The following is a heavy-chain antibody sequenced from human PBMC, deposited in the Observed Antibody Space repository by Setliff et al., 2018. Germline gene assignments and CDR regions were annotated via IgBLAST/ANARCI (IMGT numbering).Heavy chain of an antibody. J-gene: IGHJ4*02. CDR3: ARVPRLEWLLPTFDS. CDR1: GDSMTSSY. CDR2: ISYSGTT. Sequence: SETLSLTCTVSGDSMTSSYWTWIRQTPGRGLEWIGYISYSGTTNYNPSLKSRVTISVDTSKNQFSLKLSSVTAADTAVYYCARVPRLEWLLPTFDSWGQGTLVTVSS. D-gene: IGHD3-3*01. V-gene: IGHV4-59*12.